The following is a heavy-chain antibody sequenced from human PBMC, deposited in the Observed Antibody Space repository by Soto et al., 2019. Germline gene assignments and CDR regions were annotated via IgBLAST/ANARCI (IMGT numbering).Heavy chain of an antibody. CDR3: ARDREVAANLKANNWFDP. Sequence: KQSPTLSLTCAISGDSVSSNSAAWNWIRQSPSRGLEWLGRTYYRSKWYNDYAVSVKSRITINPDTSKNQFSLQLNSVTPEDTAVYYCARDREVAANLKANNWFDPWGQGTLVTVSS. D-gene: IGHD2-15*01. V-gene: IGHV6-1*01. J-gene: IGHJ5*02. CDR1: GDSVSSNSAA. CDR2: TYYRSKWYN.